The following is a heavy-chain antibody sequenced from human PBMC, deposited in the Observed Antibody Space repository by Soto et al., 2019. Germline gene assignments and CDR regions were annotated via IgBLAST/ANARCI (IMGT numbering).Heavy chain of an antibody. CDR3: ARDTELLLLSFAFDI. V-gene: IGHV1-69*13. Sequence: AASVKVSCKASGGTFSSYAISWVRQAPGQGLEWMGGIIPIFGTANYAQKFQGRVTITADESTSTAYMELSSLRSEDTAVYYCARDTELLLLSFAFDIWGQGTMVTVSS. CDR2: IIPIFGTA. CDR1: GGTFSSYA. D-gene: IGHD1-26*01. J-gene: IGHJ3*02.